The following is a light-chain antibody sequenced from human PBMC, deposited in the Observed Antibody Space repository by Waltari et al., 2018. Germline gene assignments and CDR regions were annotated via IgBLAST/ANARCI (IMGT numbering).Light chain of an antibody. CDR1: SRDVGGYNY. J-gene: IGLJ3*02. V-gene: IGLV2-11*01. CDR3: CSYAGSYTFGV. Sequence: QSALTQPRSVSGSPGQSVTISCTGTSRDVGGYNYVSWYQQHPGKAPKLMIYDVSKRPSGVPDRFSGFKSGNTASLTISGLQAEDEADYYCCSYAGSYTFGVFGGGTKLTVL. CDR2: DVS.